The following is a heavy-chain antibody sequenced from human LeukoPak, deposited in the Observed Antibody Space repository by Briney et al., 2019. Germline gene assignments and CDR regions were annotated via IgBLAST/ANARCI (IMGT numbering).Heavy chain of an antibody. CDR3: ARSLIQFGRLWYFDL. D-gene: IGHD3-10*01. CDR2: IYYSGST. J-gene: IGHJ2*01. CDR1: GGSIISYY. V-gene: IGHV4-59*01. Sequence: SETLSLTCTVSGGSIISYYWSWIRQPPGKGLEWIGYIYYSGSTNYNPSLKSRVTISVDTSKNQFSLKLSSVTAADTAMYYCARSLIQFGRLWYFDLWGRGTLVTVSS.